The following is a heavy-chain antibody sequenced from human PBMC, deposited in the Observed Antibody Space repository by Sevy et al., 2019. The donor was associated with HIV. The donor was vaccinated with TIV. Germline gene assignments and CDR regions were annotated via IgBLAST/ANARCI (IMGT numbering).Heavy chain of an antibody. Sequence: GGSLRLSCAASGFTFSSYSMNWVRQAPGKGLEWLSYISSSSSAIFYEDSVKGRFTISRENAKNSLYLQMNSLRDEDTAVYFCARVQYYHYVWGSYRYDYWGQGTLVTVSS. CDR3: ARVQYYHYVWGSYRYDY. V-gene: IGHV3-48*02. J-gene: IGHJ4*02. D-gene: IGHD3-16*02. CDR2: ISSSSSAI. CDR1: GFTFSSYS.